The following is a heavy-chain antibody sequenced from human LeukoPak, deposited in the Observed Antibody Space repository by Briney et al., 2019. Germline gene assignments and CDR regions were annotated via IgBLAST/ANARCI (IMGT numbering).Heavy chain of an antibody. CDR3: ARVSNPLGWANPYFDY. J-gene: IGHJ4*02. D-gene: IGHD2-21*01. CDR1: GYTFTAYY. V-gene: IGHV1-2*04. Sequence: ASVKVSCRPSGYTFTAYYLHWVRQAPGQGLEWMGWINPNSGGTNYAQKLQGWVTLTRDTSISTAYMELNRLKSDDTAVYYCARVSNPLGWANPYFDYWGQGTLVTVSS. CDR2: INPNSGGT.